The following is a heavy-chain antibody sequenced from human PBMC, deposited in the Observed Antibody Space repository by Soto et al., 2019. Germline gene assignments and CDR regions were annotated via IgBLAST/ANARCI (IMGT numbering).Heavy chain of an antibody. D-gene: IGHD4-4*01. CDR3: AKMPDGVNSNLPYC. CDR1: GFPFSNYA. Sequence: EVQLLESGGGLVQPGESLKLACAASGFPFSNYAMSWVRQAPGKGLEWVSTTGGGIGPYYADSVKGRFTISRDNSKNTLYLQMNSLTAEDTTIYYWAKMPDGVNSNLPYCWGPGTLGTVSS. J-gene: IGHJ4*02. CDR2: TGGGIGP. V-gene: IGHV3-23*01.